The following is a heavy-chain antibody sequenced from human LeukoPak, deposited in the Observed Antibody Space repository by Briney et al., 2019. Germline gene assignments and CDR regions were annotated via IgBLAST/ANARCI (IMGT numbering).Heavy chain of an antibody. V-gene: IGHV5-51*01. J-gene: IGHJ5*02. Sequence: GKSLKISCKGSGYSFTSYWIGRVRQMPGKGLEWMGIIYPGDSDTRYSPSFQGQVTISADKSISTAYLQWSSLKASDTAMYYRARLYDSRFDPWGQGTLVTVSS. CDR3: ARLYDSRFDP. CDR2: IYPGDSDT. CDR1: GYSFTSYW. D-gene: IGHD1-1*01.